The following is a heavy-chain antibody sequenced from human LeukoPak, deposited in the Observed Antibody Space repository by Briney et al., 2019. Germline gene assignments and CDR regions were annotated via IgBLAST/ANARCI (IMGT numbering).Heavy chain of an antibody. CDR1: GVSISISSYY. J-gene: IGHJ5*02. CDR2: IYYSGST. CDR3: ARHRGASINWFDP. V-gene: IGHV4-39*01. D-gene: IGHD3-10*01. Sequence: SQTLSLTCTVSGVSISISSYYWGWIRQPPGKGLEWIGSIYYSGSTYYNPSLKSRVTISVDTSKNQFSLKLSSVTAADTAVYYCARHRGASINWFDPWGQGTLVTVSS.